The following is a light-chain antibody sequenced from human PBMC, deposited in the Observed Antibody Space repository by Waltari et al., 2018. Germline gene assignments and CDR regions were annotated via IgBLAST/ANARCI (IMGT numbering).Light chain of an antibody. Sequence: EVLMTQSPATLSVSPGERATLSCRASQSISGNLAWYQQKPGQAPRLVIYAASTRATGIPARFSGSGSGTDFTLTIIGLQSEDFAVYYCQQYHYWPPWTFGQGTTVEI. CDR2: AAS. CDR3: QQYHYWPPWT. V-gene: IGKV3-15*01. J-gene: IGKJ1*01. CDR1: QSISGN.